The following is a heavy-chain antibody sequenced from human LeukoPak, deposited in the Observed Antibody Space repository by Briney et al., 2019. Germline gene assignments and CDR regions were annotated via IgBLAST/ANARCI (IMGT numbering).Heavy chain of an antibody. Sequence: GGSLRLSCAASGVTFSSYAMNWVRQAPGKGQELVSAVSGSGGSTSYANSVKGRFTISRDNSKNTLYLQMNSLRAEDSAIYYCARGHSAWYDYWVQGTMVTVSS. CDR2: VSGSGGST. CDR3: ARGHSAWYDY. V-gene: IGHV3-23*01. CDR1: GVTFSSYA. J-gene: IGHJ4*02. D-gene: IGHD6-19*01.